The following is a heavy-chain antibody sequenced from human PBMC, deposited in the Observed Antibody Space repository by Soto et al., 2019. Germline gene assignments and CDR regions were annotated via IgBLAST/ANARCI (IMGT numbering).Heavy chain of an antibody. D-gene: IGHD6-19*01. CDR2: IYHSGST. Sequence: SETLSLTCPVSGGSLSNYYLSWIRQPPGKGLEWIGYIYHSGSTNYNPSLKSRVTISVDTSKNQFSLKLSSVTAADTAVYYCARLPPRIAVDDAFDIWGQGTMVTVSS. CDR3: ARLPPRIAVDDAFDI. J-gene: IGHJ3*02. CDR1: GGSLSNYY. V-gene: IGHV4-59*08.